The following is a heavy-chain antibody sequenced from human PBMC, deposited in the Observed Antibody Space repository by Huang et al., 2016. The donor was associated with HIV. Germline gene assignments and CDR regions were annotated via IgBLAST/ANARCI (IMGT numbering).Heavy chain of an antibody. D-gene: IGHD3-22*01. CDR3: ASSYYYDSSGYWDF. CDR2: ISGYNDNI. CDR1: GYSFASYG. Sequence: SKASGYSFASYGVSRVRQGPGQGLEWMGWISGYNDNINYAQKFQGRVTISADTSTNTAYMELRSLRSDDTAGDYCASSYYYDSSGYWDFWGQGTQVTVSS. J-gene: IGHJ4*02. V-gene: IGHV1-18*04.